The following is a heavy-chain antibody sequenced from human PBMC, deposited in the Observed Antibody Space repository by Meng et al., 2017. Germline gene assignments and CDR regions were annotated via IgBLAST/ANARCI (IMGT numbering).Heavy chain of an antibody. J-gene: IGHJ4*02. V-gene: IGHV4-34*01. D-gene: IGHD2/OR15-2a*01. CDR1: GGSFSGYY. CDR2: INHSGST. CDR3: ARVGSFLRDY. Sequence: QVHVKKWGAGLLKPSVHLSLPCAVYGGSFSGYYWSWIRQPPGKGLEWTEEINHSGSTNYNPSLKSRVTISVDTSKNQFSLKLSSVTAADTAVYYCARVGSFLRDYWGQGTPVTVSS.